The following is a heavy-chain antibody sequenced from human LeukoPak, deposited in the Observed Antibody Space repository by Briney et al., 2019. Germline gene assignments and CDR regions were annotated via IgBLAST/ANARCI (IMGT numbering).Heavy chain of an antibody. CDR3: AKVGYDSSGYPSDY. Sequence: GGSLRLSCAASGFTFSSYAMSWVRQAPGKGLEWVSAISGSGGSTYYADSVKGRFTTSRDNSKNTLYLQMNSLRAEDTAVYYCAKVGYDSSGYPSDYWGQGTLVTVSS. D-gene: IGHD3-22*01. V-gene: IGHV3-23*01. J-gene: IGHJ4*02. CDR1: GFTFSSYA. CDR2: ISGSGGST.